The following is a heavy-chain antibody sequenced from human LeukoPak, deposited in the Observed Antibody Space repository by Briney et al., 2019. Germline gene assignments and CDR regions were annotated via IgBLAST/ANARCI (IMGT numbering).Heavy chain of an antibody. CDR3: AKPQEADLWVPDY. CDR1: AFTFSSYG. V-gene: IGHV3-30*02. CDR2: IRYDGDNK. Sequence: GGSLRLSCAASAFTFSSYGMHWVRQAPGKGLEWVAFIRYDGDNKYYADSVKGRFTISRDNSKNTLYLEMNSLIPEDTALYYCAKPQEADLWVPDYWGQGTLVTVSS. J-gene: IGHJ4*02. D-gene: IGHD3-3*01.